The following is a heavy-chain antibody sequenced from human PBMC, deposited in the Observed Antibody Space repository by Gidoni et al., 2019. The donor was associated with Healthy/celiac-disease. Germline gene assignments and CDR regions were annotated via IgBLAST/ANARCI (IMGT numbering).Heavy chain of an antibody. CDR3: AREPPADFWSGYLDY. D-gene: IGHD3-3*01. J-gene: IGHJ4*02. Sequence: QVHLVESGGGVGQPRRSLRLPCAVSGFTFRSYAMHWVRQAPGKGLEWVAVISYDGSNKYYADSVKGRFTISRDKSKNKLYLQMNSLRAEDTAVYYCAREPPADFWSGYLDYWGQGTLVTVSS. V-gene: IGHV3-30*01. CDR2: ISYDGSNK. CDR1: GFTFRSYA.